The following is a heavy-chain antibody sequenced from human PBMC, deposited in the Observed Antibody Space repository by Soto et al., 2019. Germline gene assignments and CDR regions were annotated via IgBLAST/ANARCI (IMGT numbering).Heavy chain of an antibody. Sequence: ASVKVSCKASGYTFTSYAMHWVRQAPGQRLEWMGWINAGNGNTKYSQKLQGRVTMTTDTSTSTAYMELRSLRSDDTAVYYCARKDCISTSCQYYYYYYGMDVWGQGTTVTVSS. CDR1: GYTFTSYA. D-gene: IGHD2-2*01. CDR3: ARKDCISTSCQYYYYYYGMDV. CDR2: INAGNGNT. V-gene: IGHV1-3*01. J-gene: IGHJ6*02.